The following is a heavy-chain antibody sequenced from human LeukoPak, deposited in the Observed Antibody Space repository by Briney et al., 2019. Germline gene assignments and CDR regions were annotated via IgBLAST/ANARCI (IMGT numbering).Heavy chain of an antibody. V-gene: IGHV3-64*01. CDR3: ARDLGYSSSWYGGYYYYGLDV. CDR2: ISSNGGST. J-gene: IGHJ6*02. Sequence: GGSLRLSCAASGFTFSSYAMHWVRQAPVKGLEYVSAISSNGGSTYYANSVKGRFTISRDNSKNTLYLQMGSLRAEDMAVYYCARDLGYSSSWYGGYYYYGLDVWGQGTTVTVSS. CDR1: GFTFSSYA. D-gene: IGHD6-13*01.